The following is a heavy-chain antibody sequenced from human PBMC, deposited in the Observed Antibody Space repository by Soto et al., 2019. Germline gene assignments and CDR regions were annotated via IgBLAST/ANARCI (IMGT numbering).Heavy chain of an antibody. J-gene: IGHJ5*02. D-gene: IGHD3-3*01. CDR1: GFTFSSYA. CDR3: ARDGGGVTIFGVVITWFDP. CDR2: ISYDGSNK. Sequence: GGSLRLSCAASGFTFSSYAMHWVRQAPGKGLEWAAVISYDGSNKYYADSVKGRFTISRDNSKNTLYLQMNSLRAEDTAVYYCARDGGGVTIFGVVITWFDPWGQGTLVTVSS. V-gene: IGHV3-30-3*01.